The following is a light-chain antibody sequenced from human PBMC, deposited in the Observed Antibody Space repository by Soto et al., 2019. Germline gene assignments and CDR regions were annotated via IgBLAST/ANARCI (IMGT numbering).Light chain of an antibody. J-gene: IGKJ4*01. CDR1: QGISSR. CDR2: AAS. V-gene: IGKV1-12*01. Sequence: DIQMTPSPSSVSASVGDRVSITCRASQGISSRLAWYQQKPGKAPNTLTYAASSLQSGVPSRFSGSGSETDFTLTIGSLQPEDFATYYCQQDNSFPLTFGGGTKVEIK. CDR3: QQDNSFPLT.